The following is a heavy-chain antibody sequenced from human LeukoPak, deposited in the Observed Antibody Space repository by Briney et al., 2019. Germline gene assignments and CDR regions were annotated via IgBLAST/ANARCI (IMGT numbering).Heavy chain of an antibody. Sequence: GASLRLSCAVSGFTFSSYGMHWVRQAPGKGLEWVAVIWYDGSNKYYADSVKGRFTISRDNSKNTLYLQMNSLRAEDTAVYYCAKVYSSSWTRAEYFQHWGQGTLVTVSS. CDR2: IWYDGSNK. D-gene: IGHD6-13*01. V-gene: IGHV3-33*06. CDR3: AKVYSSSWTRAEYFQH. CDR1: GFTFSSYG. J-gene: IGHJ1*01.